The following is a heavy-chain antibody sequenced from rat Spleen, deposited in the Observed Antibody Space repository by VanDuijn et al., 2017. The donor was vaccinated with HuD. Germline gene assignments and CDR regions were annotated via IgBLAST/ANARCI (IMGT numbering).Heavy chain of an antibody. D-gene: IGHD4-3*01. CDR1: GLSFSNYG. CDR2: ISTGGTNT. J-gene: IGHJ4*01. CDR3: AGGKSGYGVMDA. Sequence: EVQLVESGGGLVQPGRSLKFSCAASGLSFSNYGMAWVRQAPTKGLEWVASISTGGTNTYYPDSVKGRFTISRDNSKSTLYLQMDSLRSEDTATYDCAGGKSGYGVMDAWGQGASVTVSS. V-gene: IGHV5S23*01.